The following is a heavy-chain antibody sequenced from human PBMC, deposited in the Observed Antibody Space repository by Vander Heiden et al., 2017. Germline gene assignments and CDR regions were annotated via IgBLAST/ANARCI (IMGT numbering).Heavy chain of an antibody. D-gene: IGHD2-15*01. Sequence: QVQLVQSGAEVKKPGASVKVSCKASGYTFTSYYMHWVRQAPGQGLEWMGIINPSGGSTSYAQKVQGRVTMTRDTSTSTVYMELSSMRSEDTAVYYFAREPGVAATRWDIWGEGTMVTVYS. CDR3: AREPGVAATRWDI. CDR2: INPSGGST. J-gene: IGHJ3*02. CDR1: GYTFTSYY. V-gene: IGHV1-46*01.